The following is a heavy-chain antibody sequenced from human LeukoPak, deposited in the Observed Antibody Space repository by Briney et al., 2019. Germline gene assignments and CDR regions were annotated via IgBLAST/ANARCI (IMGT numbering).Heavy chain of an antibody. J-gene: IGHJ4*02. D-gene: IGHD1-1*01. CDR3: ARLEQLGYHDYFDY. Sequence: GESLKISCKGSGYSFTSYWIGWVRQMPGKGLEWMGIIFPGDSETKYSPSFQGQVTISADKSISTAYLQWSSLKASDTAMYYCARLEQLGYHDYFDYWDQGTLVTVSS. CDR1: GYSFTSYW. V-gene: IGHV5-51*01. CDR2: IFPGDSET.